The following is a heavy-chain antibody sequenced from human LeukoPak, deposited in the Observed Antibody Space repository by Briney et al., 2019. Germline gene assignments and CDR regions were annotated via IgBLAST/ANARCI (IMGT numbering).Heavy chain of an antibody. J-gene: IGHJ5*02. CDR1: GYAISSGYF. CDR3: ARGYSSSWYFNWFDP. V-gene: IGHV4-38-2*02. Sequence: SETLSLTCSVSGYAISSGYFWGWIRQPPGQGLEWIGTIYHSGSTYYNPSLKSRVTISVDTSKNQFSLKLSSVTAADTAVYYCARGYSSSWYFNWFDPWGQGTLVTVSS. D-gene: IGHD6-13*01. CDR2: IYHSGST.